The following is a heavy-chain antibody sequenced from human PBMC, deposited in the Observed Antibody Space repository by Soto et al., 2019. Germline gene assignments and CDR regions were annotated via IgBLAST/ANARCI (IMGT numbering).Heavy chain of an antibody. J-gene: IGHJ6*02. Sequence: GGSLRLSCAASGFTVSNYWMNWVRQAPGKGLVWVSHIKNDGTTSYADSVEGRFTVSRDDAKNSFYLQMNSLRADDTAVYYCAKDRGEEGLKFLEWFGGMDVWGHGTTVTVSS. CDR3: AKDRGEEGLKFLEWFGGMDV. V-gene: IGHV3-74*01. CDR2: IKNDGTT. CDR1: GFTVSNYW. D-gene: IGHD3-3*01.